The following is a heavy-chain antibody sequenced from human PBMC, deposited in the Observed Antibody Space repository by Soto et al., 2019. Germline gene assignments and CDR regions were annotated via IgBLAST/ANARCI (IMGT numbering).Heavy chain of an antibody. Sequence: QVQLVESGGGVVQPGRSLRLSCAASGLVFSSYGMHWVRQAPGKGLEWVTVISYDGSNKYYADSVKGRFTISIDNSKNTLYLQMNSLRAEDTAVYYCAKSSSSSWYRYYYAMDVWGQGTTVTVSS. V-gene: IGHV3-30*18. CDR2: ISYDGSNK. J-gene: IGHJ6*02. D-gene: IGHD6-13*01. CDR1: GLVFSSYG. CDR3: AKSSSSSWYRYYYAMDV.